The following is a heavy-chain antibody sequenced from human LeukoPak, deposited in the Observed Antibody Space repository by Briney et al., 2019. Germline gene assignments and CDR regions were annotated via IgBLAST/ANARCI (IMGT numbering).Heavy chain of an antibody. Sequence: GGSLRLSCAATGFTFSSYGMHWVRQAPGKGLEWVAVISYDGSNKYYADSVKGRFTISRDNSKNTLYLQMNSLRAEDTAVYYCANGHSSSSYYYYGMDVWGQGTTVTVSS. CDR3: ANGHSSSSYYYYGMDV. V-gene: IGHV3-30*18. J-gene: IGHJ6*02. CDR1: GFTFSSYG. CDR2: ISYDGSNK. D-gene: IGHD6-6*01.